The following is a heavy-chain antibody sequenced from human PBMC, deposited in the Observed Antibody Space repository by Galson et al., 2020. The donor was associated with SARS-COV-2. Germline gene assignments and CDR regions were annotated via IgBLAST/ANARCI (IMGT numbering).Heavy chain of an antibody. CDR2: IFSDGSDK. Sequence: GGSLRLSCAASGFTFSSHAMHWVRQAPGKGLEWVAQIFSDGSDKYYGDSVKDRFTISRDSSKNTVYLQMNNLRAEDTAVYYCARDGQTSSGWAFDYWGQGTLVTGSS. CDR1: GFTFSSHA. J-gene: IGHJ4*02. D-gene: IGHD6-19*01. CDR3: ARDGQTSSGWAFDY. V-gene: IGHV3-33*01.